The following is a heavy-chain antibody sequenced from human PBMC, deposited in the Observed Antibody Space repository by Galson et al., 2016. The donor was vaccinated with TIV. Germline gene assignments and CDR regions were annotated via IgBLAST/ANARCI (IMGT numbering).Heavy chain of an antibody. V-gene: IGHV1-18*01. D-gene: IGHD6-19*01. J-gene: IGHJ4*02. Sequence: SVKVSCKASGYTFSTYGMSWVRQAPGQGPEWMGWISAYSPNMKYAQKFQGRVTMTTDTSTNTASMEVNSLRFDDTAVYYCARGLGSSGPADSWGQGTLVTVSS. CDR2: ISAYSPNM. CDR3: ARGLGSSGPADS. CDR1: GYTFSTYG.